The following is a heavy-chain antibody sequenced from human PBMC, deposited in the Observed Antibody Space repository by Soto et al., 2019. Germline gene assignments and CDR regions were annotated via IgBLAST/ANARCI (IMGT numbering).Heavy chain of an antibody. CDR1: GGSVSSGSYY. V-gene: IGHV4-61*01. CDR2: IYYSGST. D-gene: IGHD3-16*02. CDR3: ASPLTFGGVIVPP. J-gene: IGHJ5*02. Sequence: PSETLSLTCTVSGGSVSSGSYYWSWIRQPPGKGLEWIGYIYYSGSTNYNPSLKSRVTISVDTSKNQFSLKLSSVTAADTAVYYCASPLTFGGVIVPPWGQGTLVTVSS.